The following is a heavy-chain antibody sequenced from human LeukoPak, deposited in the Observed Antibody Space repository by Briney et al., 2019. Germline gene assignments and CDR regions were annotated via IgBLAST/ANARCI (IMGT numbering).Heavy chain of an antibody. CDR1: GYTFTTYF. CDR3: ARVLSSGWDPAPPDY. Sequence: GASVKVSCKASGYTFTTYFMHWVRQAPGQGLEWMGIINPSGGSTSYAQKFQGRVTMTRDTSTSTVYMELSSLRSEDTAVYYCARVLSSGWDPAPPDYWGQGTLVTVSS. D-gene: IGHD6-19*01. J-gene: IGHJ4*02. CDR2: INPSGGST. V-gene: IGHV1-46*01.